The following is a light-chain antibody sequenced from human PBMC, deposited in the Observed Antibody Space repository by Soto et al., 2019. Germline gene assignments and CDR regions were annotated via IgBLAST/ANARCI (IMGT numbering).Light chain of an antibody. CDR3: GAWDISVTGYV. V-gene: IGLV1-51*02. J-gene: IGLJ6*01. CDR2: QNK. CDR1: TSNIESNY. Sequence: QSVLTQPPSLSAAPGQKVTISCSGRTSNIESNYVSWFQQPPGTAPNLLIYQNKKRPSGIPDRFAASMSGRSASLFITGLQTGDEVDYSAGAWDISVTGYVSGSGTKVT.